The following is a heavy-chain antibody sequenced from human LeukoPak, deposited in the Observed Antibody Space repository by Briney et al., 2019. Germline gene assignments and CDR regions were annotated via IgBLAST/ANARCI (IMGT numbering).Heavy chain of an antibody. J-gene: IGHJ4*02. D-gene: IGHD2-15*01. CDR1: GFTFRTYW. CDR3: ARDRIFDY. Sequence: GGSLRLSCAASGFTFRTYWMSWVRQAPGKGLEWVANINEDGSGKSYVDSMKGRFAISRDNAENSLFLQTNSLRAEDTAVYYCARDRIFDYWGQGILVTVSS. V-gene: IGHV3-7*03. CDR2: INEDGSGK.